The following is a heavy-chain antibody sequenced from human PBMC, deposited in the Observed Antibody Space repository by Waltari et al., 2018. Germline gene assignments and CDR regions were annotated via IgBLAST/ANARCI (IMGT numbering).Heavy chain of an antibody. J-gene: IGHJ4*02. CDR2: ISSSSTI. V-gene: IGHV3-48*04. Sequence: EVQLVESGGGLVQPGGSLRPSCAASGFTFSSYSMNWVRQAPGKGLEWVSYISSSSTIYYADSVKGRFTISRDNAKNSLYLQMNSLRAEDTAVYYCARDSEVPPRYFDYWGQGTLVTVSS. CDR1: GFTFSSYS. CDR3: ARDSEVPPRYFDY.